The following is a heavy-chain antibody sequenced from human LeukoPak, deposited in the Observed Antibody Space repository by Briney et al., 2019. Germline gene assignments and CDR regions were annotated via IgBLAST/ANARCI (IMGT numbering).Heavy chain of an antibody. CDR2: INHSGST. CDR1: GGSFSGYY. V-gene: IGHV4-34*01. Sequence: SETLSLTCAVYGGSFSGYYWSWIRQPPGKGLEGIGEINHSGSTNYNPSLKSRVTISVDTSKNQFSLKLSSVTAADTAVYYCARAAWGGGTHFDYWGQGTLVTVSS. D-gene: IGHD2-15*01. J-gene: IGHJ4*02. CDR3: ARAAWGGGTHFDY.